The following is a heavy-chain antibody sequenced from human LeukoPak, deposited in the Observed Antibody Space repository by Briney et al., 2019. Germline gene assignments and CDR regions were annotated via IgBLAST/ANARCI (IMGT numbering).Heavy chain of an antibody. V-gene: IGHV3-15*01. CDR2: IKPKTDDGTT. J-gene: IGHJ4*02. Sequence: GSLRLSCAASGFIFSTAWMAWVRQAPGKGLEWVGHIKPKTDDGTTDYAAPVKGRFTISRDDSKSTLYLQMNSLNTEDTAVYFCTSALNLVLGELLGYWGQGTLVTVSS. CDR3: TSALNLVLGELLGY. CDR1: GFIFSTAW. D-gene: IGHD3-16*01.